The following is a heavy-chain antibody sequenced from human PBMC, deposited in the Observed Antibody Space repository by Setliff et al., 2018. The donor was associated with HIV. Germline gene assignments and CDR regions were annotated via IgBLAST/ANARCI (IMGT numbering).Heavy chain of an antibody. CDR3: AKNLYSSIWSPLDY. J-gene: IGHJ4*02. CDR2: ISRSSTYI. D-gene: IGHD6-13*01. V-gene: IGHV3-21*01. CDR1: GFTFSSYS. Sequence: PGGSLRLSCAASGFTFSSYSMNWVRQAPGKGLEWVSSISRSSTYIYYAASVKGRFTISRDNSKNTLFLQMGSLRTEDTAVYFCAKNLYSSIWSPLDYWGQGTLVTVSS.